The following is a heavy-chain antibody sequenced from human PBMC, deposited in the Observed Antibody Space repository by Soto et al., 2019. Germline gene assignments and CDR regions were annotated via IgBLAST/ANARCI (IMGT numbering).Heavy chain of an antibody. CDR3: ARVEWGTETTVVDAFDI. V-gene: IGHV4-34*01. D-gene: IGHD1-1*01. CDR2: MSHSGGT. CDR1: GGCVSSGSYY. Sequence: QVQLQQWGAGLLKPSETLSLTCAVYGGCVSSGSYYWSGIRQPPGKGLEWIGEMSHSGGTHFNPSLKRRVTIAVDTSKNQFSLKMSAVAAADTALYYCARVEWGTETTVVDAFDIWGPGTMVTVSS. J-gene: IGHJ3*02.